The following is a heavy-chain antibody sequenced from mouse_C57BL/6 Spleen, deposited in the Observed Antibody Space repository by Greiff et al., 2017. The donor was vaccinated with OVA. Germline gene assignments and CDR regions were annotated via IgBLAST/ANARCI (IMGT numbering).Heavy chain of an antibody. D-gene: IGHD1-1*02. Sequence: QVHVKQPGAELVRPGSSVKLSCKASGYTFTSYWMHWVKQRPIQGLEWIGNIDPSDSETHYNQKFKDKATLTVDKSSSTAYMQLSSLTSEDSAVYYCARGGGKDFDYWGQGTTLTVSS. CDR3: ARGGGKDFDY. V-gene: IGHV1-52*01. J-gene: IGHJ2*01. CDR2: IDPSDSET. CDR1: GYTFTSYW.